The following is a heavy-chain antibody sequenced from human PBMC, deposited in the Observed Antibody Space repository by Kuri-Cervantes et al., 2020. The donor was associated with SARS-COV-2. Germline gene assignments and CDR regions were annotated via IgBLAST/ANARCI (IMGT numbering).Heavy chain of an antibody. J-gene: IGHJ4*02. CDR3: TTLIDY. CDR1: GFLFSASA. V-gene: IGHV3-73*01. CDR2: VRGKADNYAT. Sequence: GSLRLSCAASGFLFSASAIHWVRQGSGKGLEWVGRVRGKADNYATAYAASVKGRFTISRDDSKNMAYLQMNSLKTEDTAVYYCTTLIDYWGQGALVTVSS.